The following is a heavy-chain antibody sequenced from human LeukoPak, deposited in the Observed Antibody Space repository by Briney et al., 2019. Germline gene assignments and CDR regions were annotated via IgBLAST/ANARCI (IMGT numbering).Heavy chain of an antibody. CDR2: ISSGSTTI. V-gene: IGHV3-48*01. J-gene: IGHJ4*02. Sequence: GGSLRLSCAASGFTFSSYTMNWVRQAPGKGLEWVSYISSGSTTIYYADSVKGRFTISRDNAKNSLFLQMNSLRAEDSAVYYCARERFYGDYFDYWGQGTLVTVSS. CDR3: ARERFYGDYFDY. CDR1: GFTFSSYT. D-gene: IGHD4-17*01.